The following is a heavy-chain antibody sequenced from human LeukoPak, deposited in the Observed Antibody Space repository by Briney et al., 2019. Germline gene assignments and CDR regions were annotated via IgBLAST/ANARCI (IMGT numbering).Heavy chain of an antibody. Sequence: GGSLRLSCAASGFTFISYSMNWVRQAPGKGLEWVSSISNSSPNIYYADSVKGRFTISRDSAKDSLFLQTNSLRAEDTAVYYCAKDQLYGSGSPGMDYWGQGTLVTVSS. V-gene: IGHV3-21*01. D-gene: IGHD3-10*01. CDR3: AKDQLYGSGSPGMDY. J-gene: IGHJ4*02. CDR1: GFTFISYS. CDR2: ISNSSPNI.